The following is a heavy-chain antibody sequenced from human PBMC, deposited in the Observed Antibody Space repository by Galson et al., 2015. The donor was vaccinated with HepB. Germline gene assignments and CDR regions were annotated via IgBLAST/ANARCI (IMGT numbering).Heavy chain of an antibody. D-gene: IGHD3-10*01. CDR2: IYYSGST. Sequence: ETLSLTCTVSGGSISSSSYYWGWIRQPPGKGLEWIGSIYYSGSTYYNPSLKSRVTISVDTSKNQFSLKLSSVTAADTAVYYCARQRGLQPRFGELLYYFDYWGQGTLVTVSS. CDR1: GGSISSSSYY. V-gene: IGHV4-39*01. CDR3: ARQRGLQPRFGELLYYFDY. J-gene: IGHJ4*02.